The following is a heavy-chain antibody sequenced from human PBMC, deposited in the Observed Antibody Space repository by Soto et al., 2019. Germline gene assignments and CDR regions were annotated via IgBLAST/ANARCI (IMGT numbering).Heavy chain of an antibody. CDR2: ISYDGSNK. D-gene: IGHD3-16*02. CDR1: GFTFSSYA. J-gene: IGHJ4*02. Sequence: QVQLVESGGGVVQPGRSLRLSCAASGFTFSSYAMHWVRQAPGKGLEWVAVISYDGSNKYYADSVKGRFTISRDNSKNTLYLQMNSLRAEDTAVYYCARGHDYVWGSYRHYWRLDYWGQGTLVTVSS. V-gene: IGHV3-30-3*01. CDR3: ARGHDYVWGSYRHYWRLDY.